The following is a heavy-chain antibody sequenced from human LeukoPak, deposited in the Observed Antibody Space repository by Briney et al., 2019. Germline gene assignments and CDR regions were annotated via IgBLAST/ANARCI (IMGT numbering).Heavy chain of an antibody. CDR1: GYNFISYW. V-gene: IGHV5-51*01. J-gene: IGHJ3*02. CDR2: IYPGDSDT. D-gene: IGHD6-13*01. Sequence: GESLKISCKGPGYNFISYWIGWVRQMPGKGLEWMGIIYPGDSDTRYSPSFQGQVTISADKSSTAYLQWSSLEVSDTAMYYCARGTAPDLRNAFDIWGQGTMVTVSP. CDR3: ARGTAPDLRNAFDI.